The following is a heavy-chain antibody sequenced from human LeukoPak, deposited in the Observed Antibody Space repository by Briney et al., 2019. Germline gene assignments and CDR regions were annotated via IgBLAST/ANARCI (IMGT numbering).Heavy chain of an antibody. CDR1: GGSISSSSYY. CDR3: AGQDYGGNSKQFDY. CDR2: IYYSGST. V-gene: IGHV4-39*01. D-gene: IGHD4-23*01. Sequence: PSETLSLTCTVSGGSISSSSYYWGWIRQPPGKGLEWIGSIYYSGSTNYNPSLKSRVTISVDTSKNQFSLKLSSVTAADTAVYYCAGQDYGGNSKQFDYWGQGTLVTVSS. J-gene: IGHJ4*02.